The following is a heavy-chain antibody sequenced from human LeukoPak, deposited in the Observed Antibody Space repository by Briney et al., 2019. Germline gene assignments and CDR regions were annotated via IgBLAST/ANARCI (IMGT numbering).Heavy chain of an antibody. CDR2: INHSGNT. J-gene: IGHJ4*02. CDR1: GGSFGDYY. Sequence: PSETLSLTCAVYGGSFGDYYWSWIRQPPRKGLEWIGEINHSGNTNQNPSLKSRVTISVDKSKNQFSLKLTSVTAADTAVYYCARGAYYDKVWGIFRYSPLDYWGQETLVTVSS. V-gene: IGHV4-34*01. D-gene: IGHD3-16*02. CDR3: ARGAYYDKVWGIFRYSPLDY.